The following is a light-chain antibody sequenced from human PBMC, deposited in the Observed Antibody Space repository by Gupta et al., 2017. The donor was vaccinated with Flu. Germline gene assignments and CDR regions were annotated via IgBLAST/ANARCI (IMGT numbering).Light chain of an antibody. J-gene: IGLJ3*02. Sequence: RVTSSCSGSSSNIGSNIVNGYHQLPGTAPKLLIYNNNQRPAGVPDRFSGSKSGPSASLAISGLQSEDEADYYCETWDDSLNGRVFGGGTKLTVL. V-gene: IGLV1-44*01. CDR2: NNN. CDR3: ETWDDSLNGRV. CDR1: SSNIGSNI.